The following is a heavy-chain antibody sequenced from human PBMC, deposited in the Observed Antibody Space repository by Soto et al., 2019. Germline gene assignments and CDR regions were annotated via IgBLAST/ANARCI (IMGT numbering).Heavy chain of an antibody. CDR2: IIPIFGTA. CDR3: ARGKILLSLKYSSSWHWFDP. J-gene: IGHJ5*02. D-gene: IGHD6-13*01. Sequence: GASVKVSCKASGGTFSSYAISWVRQAPGQGLEWMGGIIPIFGTANYAQKFQGRVTITADESTSTAYMELSSLRSEDTAVYYCARGKILLSLKYSSSWHWFDPWGQGTLVTVSS. CDR1: GGTFSSYA. V-gene: IGHV1-69*13.